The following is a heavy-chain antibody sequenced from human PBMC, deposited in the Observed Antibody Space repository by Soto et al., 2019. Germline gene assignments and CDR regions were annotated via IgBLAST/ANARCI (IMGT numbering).Heavy chain of an antibody. CDR1: GYTFTSYG. D-gene: IGHD4-17*01. Sequence: ASVKVSCKASGYTFTSYGISWVRQAPGQGLEWMGWISAYNGNTNYAQKLQGRVTMTTDTSTSTAYMELRSLRSDDTAVYYCAIVPPGLSYGDYYYYYYMDVWGKGTTVTVSS. V-gene: IGHV1-18*01. J-gene: IGHJ6*03. CDR2: ISAYNGNT. CDR3: AIVPPGLSYGDYYYYYYMDV.